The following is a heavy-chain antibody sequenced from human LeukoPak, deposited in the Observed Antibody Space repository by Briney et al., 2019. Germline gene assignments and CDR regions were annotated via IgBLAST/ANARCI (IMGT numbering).Heavy chain of an antibody. CDR2: ISYDGSNK. D-gene: IGHD3-3*02. Sequence: PGRSLRLSCAASGFTFSSYGMHWVRQAPGKGLEWVAVISYDGSNKYYADSVKGRFTISRDNSKNTLYLQMNSLRAEDTAVYYCATERAPHVIFGHPVLFDPWGQGTLVIVSS. CDR3: ATERAPHVIFGHPVLFDP. CDR1: GFTFSSYG. V-gene: IGHV3-30*03. J-gene: IGHJ5*02.